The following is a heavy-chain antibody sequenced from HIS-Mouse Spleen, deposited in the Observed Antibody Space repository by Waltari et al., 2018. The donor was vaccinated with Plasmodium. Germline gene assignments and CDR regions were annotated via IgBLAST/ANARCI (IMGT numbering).Heavy chain of an antibody. Sequence: QVQLVESGGGVVQPGRSLRLSWAASGLPFNSYSMHWVRQAPGKGLEWVAVISYDGSNKYYADSVKGRFTISRDNSKNTLYLQMNSLRAEDTAVYYCARDRRLAFDYWGQGTLVTVSS. CDR3: ARDRRLAFDY. CDR1: GLPFNSYS. D-gene: IGHD2-15*01. J-gene: IGHJ4*02. CDR2: ISYDGSNK. V-gene: IGHV3-30-3*01.